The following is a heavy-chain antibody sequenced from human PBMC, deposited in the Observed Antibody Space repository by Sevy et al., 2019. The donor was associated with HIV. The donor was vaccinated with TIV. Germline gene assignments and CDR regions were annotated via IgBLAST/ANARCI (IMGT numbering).Heavy chain of an antibody. CDR2: ISAYNGNT. CDR1: GYTFTSYG. CDR3: ARTDMYYYYYYMDV. Sequence: ASVKVSCKASGYTFTSYGISWVRQAPGQGLEWMGWISAYNGNTNYAQKLQGRVTMTTDTSTSTAYMELRILRSDDTAVYYCARTDMYYYYYYMDVWGKGTTVTVSS. V-gene: IGHV1-18*04. J-gene: IGHJ6*03.